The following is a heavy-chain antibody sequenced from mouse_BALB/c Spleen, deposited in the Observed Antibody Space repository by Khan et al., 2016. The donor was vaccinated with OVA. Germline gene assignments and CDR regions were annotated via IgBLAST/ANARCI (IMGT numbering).Heavy chain of an antibody. D-gene: IGHD2-4*01. Sequence: EVQLEVSGPGLVKPSQSLSLTCTVTGYSITSEYTWNWIRQFPGNKLEWMGFIRYSGNTRYNPSLKSRISITRDTSKNQFFLQLNSVTSEDTATYYCARKDYNNYDPFPYWGQGTLVTVSA. CDR1: GYSITSEYT. J-gene: IGHJ3*01. CDR2: IRYSGNT. V-gene: IGHV3-2*02. CDR3: ARKDYNNYDPFPY.